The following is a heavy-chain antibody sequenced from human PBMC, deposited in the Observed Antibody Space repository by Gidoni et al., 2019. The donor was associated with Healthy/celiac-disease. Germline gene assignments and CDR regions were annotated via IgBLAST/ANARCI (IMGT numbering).Heavy chain of an antibody. V-gene: IGHV4-39*01. Sequence: QLQLQESGPGLVKPSETLSLTCTVSCGSISSSSYYWGWIRQPPGKGLEWIGSIYYSGSTYYNPSLKSRVTISVDTSKNQFSLKLSSVTAADTAVYYCVRRQVRGDYLWYYYYGMDVWGQGTTVTVSS. CDR2: IYYSGST. CDR1: CGSISSSSYY. D-gene: IGHD4-17*01. J-gene: IGHJ6*02. CDR3: VRRQVRGDYLWYYYYGMDV.